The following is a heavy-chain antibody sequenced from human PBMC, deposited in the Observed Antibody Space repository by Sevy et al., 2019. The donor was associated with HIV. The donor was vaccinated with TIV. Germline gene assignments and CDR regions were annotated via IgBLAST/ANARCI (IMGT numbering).Heavy chain of an antibody. D-gene: IGHD3-22*01. V-gene: IGHV5-51*01. CDR2: IYPDDSDT. Sequence: GESLKISCQGSGYSFTSHWIAWVRQMPGKGLEWMGIIYPDDSDTRYSPSFQGQVTFSADKSIFTAYLQWSSLKALDTAIYYCATSRSGYFDGSGYYIYWGQGTQVTVSS. J-gene: IGHJ4*01. CDR3: ATSRSGYFDGSGYYIY. CDR1: GYSFTSHW.